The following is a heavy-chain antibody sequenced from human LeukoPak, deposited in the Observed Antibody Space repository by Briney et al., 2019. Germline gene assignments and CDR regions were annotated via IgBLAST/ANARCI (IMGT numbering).Heavy chain of an antibody. Sequence: GASVKVSCKASGYTFTSYGISWVRQAPGQGLEWMGWISAYNDNTNYAQKLQGRVTMTTDTSTSTAYMELRSLRSDDTAVYYCARAGAAYCSGGSCYSKEKYWGQGTLVTVSS. V-gene: IGHV1-18*01. CDR1: GYTFTSYG. D-gene: IGHD2-15*01. J-gene: IGHJ4*02. CDR2: ISAYNDNT. CDR3: ARAGAAYCSGGSCYSKEKY.